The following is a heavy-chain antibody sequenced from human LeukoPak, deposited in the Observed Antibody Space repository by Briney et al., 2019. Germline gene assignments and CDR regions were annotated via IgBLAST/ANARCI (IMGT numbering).Heavy chain of an antibody. CDR3: AKDIKGYSNPYWYLDF. V-gene: IGHV3-21*04. CDR1: GFTFSSYW. Sequence: PGGSLRLSCTASGFTFSSYWMTWVRQAPGKGLEWVSSISSSSSYIHYVDSVKGRFTISRDNAKNSLYLQMNSLRTEDMALYYCAKDIKGYSNPYWYLDFWGRGTLVAVSS. D-gene: IGHD6-13*01. CDR2: ISSSSSYI. J-gene: IGHJ2*01.